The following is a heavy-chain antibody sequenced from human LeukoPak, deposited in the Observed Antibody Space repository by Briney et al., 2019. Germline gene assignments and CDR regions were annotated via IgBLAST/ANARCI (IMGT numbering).Heavy chain of an antibody. J-gene: IGHJ4*02. V-gene: IGHV4-34*01. CDR2: INHTGNT. CDR3: ARGKFDSNGYYLDY. CDR1: GGSFSGYY. Sequence: ASETLSLTCAAYGGSFSGYYWSWIRQPPGKGLEWTGEINHTGNTNYNPSLKSRVTISEDTSKNQFSLKLSSVTAADTAVYYCARGKFDSNGYYLDYWGQGTLVTVSS. D-gene: IGHD3-22*01.